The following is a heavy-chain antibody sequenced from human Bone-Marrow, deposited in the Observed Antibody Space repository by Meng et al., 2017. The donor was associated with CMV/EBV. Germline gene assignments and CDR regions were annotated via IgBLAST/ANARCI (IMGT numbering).Heavy chain of an antibody. D-gene: IGHD1-26*01. CDR1: RSGSYF. CDR3: ARDSAGGGVYHYYYGMDV. CDR2: IYYSGST. Sequence: RSGSYFWSWIRQPPGKGLEWIGYIYYSGSTNYNPSLKSRVTISVDTSNNHFSLRLSSVTAADTAVYYCARDSAGGGVYHYYYGMDVWGQGTTVTVSS. V-gene: IGHV4-61*01. J-gene: IGHJ6*02.